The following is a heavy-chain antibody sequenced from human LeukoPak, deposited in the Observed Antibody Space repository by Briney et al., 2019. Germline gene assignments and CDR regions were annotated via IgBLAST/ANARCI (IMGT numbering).Heavy chain of an antibody. D-gene: IGHD1-26*01. J-gene: IGHJ4*02. CDR3: ARGVYSGSYYLPFDY. CDR2: INHSGST. CDR1: GGSISSYY. Sequence: PSETLSLTCTVSGGSISSYYWSWIRQPPGKGLEWIGEINHSGSTNYNPSLKSRVTISVDTSKNQFSLKLSSVTAADTAVYYCARGVYSGSYYLPFDYWGQGTLVTVSS. V-gene: IGHV4-34*01.